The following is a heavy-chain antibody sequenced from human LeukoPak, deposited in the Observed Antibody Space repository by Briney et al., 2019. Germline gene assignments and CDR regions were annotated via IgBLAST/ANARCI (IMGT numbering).Heavy chain of an antibody. J-gene: IGHJ6*03. CDR3: ARGPYYMDV. Sequence: GGSLRLSCAASGFTFDDYAIHWVRQAPGKGLEWVSLISGDGGSTYYADSVKGRFTISRDNSKNSLYLQMNSLRAEDTAVYYCARGPYYMDVWGKGTTVSVSS. CDR2: ISGDGGST. CDR1: GFTFDDYA. V-gene: IGHV3-43*02.